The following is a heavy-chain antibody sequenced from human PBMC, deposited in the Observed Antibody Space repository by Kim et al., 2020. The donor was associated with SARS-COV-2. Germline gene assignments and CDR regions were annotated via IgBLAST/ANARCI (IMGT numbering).Heavy chain of an antibody. V-gene: IGHV4-59*01. CDR3: ARSPELYYDFWSGYPDIGDYYYYYYMDV. D-gene: IGHD3-3*01. J-gene: IGHJ6*03. CDR2: IYYSGST. Sequence: SETLSLTCTVSGGSISSYYWSWIRQPPGKGLKWIGYIYYSGSTNYNPSLKSRVTISVDTSKNQFSLKLSSVTAADTAVYYCARSPELYYDFWSGYPDIGDYYYYYYMDVWGKGTTVTVSS. CDR1: GGSISSYY.